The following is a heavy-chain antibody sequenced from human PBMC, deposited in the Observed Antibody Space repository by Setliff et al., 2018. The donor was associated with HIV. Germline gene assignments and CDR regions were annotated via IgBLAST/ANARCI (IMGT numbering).Heavy chain of an antibody. CDR2: INQDGSEK. D-gene: IGHD3-10*01. Sequence: PGESLKISCAASGFTFSNYWMSWVRQAPGKGLEWVANINQDGSEKYYVDSVKGRFTISRDNAKNSLYLQMNSLRAEDTAVYYCARVRHRGYYYGSGSFDYWGLGTLVTVSS. V-gene: IGHV3-7*01. CDR1: GFTFSNYW. CDR3: ARVRHRGYYYGSGSFDY. J-gene: IGHJ4*02.